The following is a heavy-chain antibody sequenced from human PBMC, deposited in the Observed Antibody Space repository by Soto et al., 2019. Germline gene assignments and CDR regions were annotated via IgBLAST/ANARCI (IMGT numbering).Heavy chain of an antibody. CDR3: AKDSISYNGIYDAFDV. Sequence: GESLKISCEASGFTFSNYAMAWVRQTPGEGPEWVSTIGGGDDIFYAESVKGRFIISRDDSRSTMYLQMDNLRVEDTAIYFCAKDSISYNGIYDAFDVWGQGTVVTVSS. CDR1: GFTFSNYA. CDR2: IGGGDDI. D-gene: IGHD3-3*02. V-gene: IGHV3-23*01. J-gene: IGHJ3*01.